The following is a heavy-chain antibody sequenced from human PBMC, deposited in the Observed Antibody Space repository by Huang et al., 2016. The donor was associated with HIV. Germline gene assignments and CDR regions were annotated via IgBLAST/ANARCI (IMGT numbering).Heavy chain of an antibody. CDR2: ISTQNSNA. Sequence: QVQLVQSGVEVKRPGASVKGSCKASGYTFTKFNIAWVREGPGPGLEWMRWISTQNSNANCAQKVEGRVTLTTDASTNTTYMELRNLESDDTAVYFCARALYGEAFDLWGQGTLVTVSS. CDR1: GYTFTKFN. J-gene: IGHJ4*02. D-gene: IGHD3-10*01. CDR3: ARALYGEAFDL. V-gene: IGHV1-18*04.